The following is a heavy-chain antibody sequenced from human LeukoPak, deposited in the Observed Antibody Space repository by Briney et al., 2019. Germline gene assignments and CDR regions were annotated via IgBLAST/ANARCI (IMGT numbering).Heavy chain of an antibody. CDR2: ITGSGDST. CDR3: PKDHKGTFFGVITLGSYFYY. J-gene: IGHJ4*02. CDR1: GFTFNIFA. D-gene: IGHD3-3*01. Sequence: GGSLRLSCAASGFTFNIFAMNWVRQAPGKGLEWVSTITGSGDSTYYADSVRGRFTVSRDNSKNTVYLQMNSLRAEDTAIYYVPKDHKGTFFGVITLGSYFYYWGKGILVTASS. V-gene: IGHV3-23*01.